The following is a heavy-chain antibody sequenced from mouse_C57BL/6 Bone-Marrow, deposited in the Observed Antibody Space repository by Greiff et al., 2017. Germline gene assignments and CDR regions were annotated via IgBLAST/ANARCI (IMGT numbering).Heavy chain of an antibody. Sequence: EVKLQESGAELVRPGASVKLSCTASGFNIKDDYMHWVKQRPEQGLEWIGWIDPENGDTEYASKFQGKATITADTSSNTAYLQLSSLTSEDTAVYYCSYYYGSRGDYYAMDYWGQGTSVTVSS. CDR1: GFNIKDDY. D-gene: IGHD1-1*01. J-gene: IGHJ4*01. CDR3: SYYYGSRGDYYAMDY. CDR2: IDPENGDT. V-gene: IGHV14-4*01.